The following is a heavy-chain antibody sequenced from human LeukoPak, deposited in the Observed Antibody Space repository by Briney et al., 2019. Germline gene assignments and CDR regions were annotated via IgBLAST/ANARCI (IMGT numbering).Heavy chain of an antibody. Sequence: ASVKVSCKASGYTFTSYDINWVRQATGQGLEWMGWMNPNSGNTGYAQKFQGRVTITRNTSISTAYMELSSLRSEDTAVYYCARAFPYGDYVGTAAFDIWGQGTMVTVSS. J-gene: IGHJ3*02. CDR2: MNPNSGNT. D-gene: IGHD4-17*01. CDR1: GYTFTSYD. CDR3: ARAFPYGDYVGTAAFDI. V-gene: IGHV1-8*03.